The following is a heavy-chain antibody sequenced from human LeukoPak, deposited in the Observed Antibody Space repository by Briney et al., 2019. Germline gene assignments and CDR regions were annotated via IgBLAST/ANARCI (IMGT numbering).Heavy chain of an antibody. CDR3: ARVRYDSGWFDY. CDR2: VTGSGNSR. CDR1: GFTFNAYS. Sequence: GGSLRLSCAASGFTFNAYSMTWVRQAPGRGLECIASVTGSGNSRVFADSVKGRFSISRDNAKNSLDLQLNNLSAEDTATYYCARVRYDSGWFDYWGQGTLVTVSS. J-gene: IGHJ5*01. D-gene: IGHD6-19*01. V-gene: IGHV3-48*04.